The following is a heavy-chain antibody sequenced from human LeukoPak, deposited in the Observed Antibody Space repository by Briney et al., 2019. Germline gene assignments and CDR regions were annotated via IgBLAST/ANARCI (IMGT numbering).Heavy chain of an antibody. CDR2: ITDNGDTA. J-gene: IGHJ6*02. CDR3: AKISCGGRCYYDMDV. Sequence: GSLRLSCAASGFTFSSYAMCWVRRAPGKGLEWVSGITDNGDTAYYADSVKGRFTISRDSAKNTLYLQMNSLRADDTAVYYCAKISCGGRCYYDMDVWGQGTTVTVSS. CDR1: GFTFSSYA. V-gene: IGHV3-23*01. D-gene: IGHD2-8*01.